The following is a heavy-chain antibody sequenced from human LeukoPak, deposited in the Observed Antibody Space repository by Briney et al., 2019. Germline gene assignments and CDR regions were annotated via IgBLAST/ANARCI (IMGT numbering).Heavy chain of an antibody. Sequence: GGSLRLSCAASGFIFCSYSMNWVRQSPGKGLEWVSSITSSSTFIYYADSVKGRFTVSRDNAKNSLHLQMNSLRVEDTAVYYCARSDGRQNYDSYYYYMDVWGKGTTVTVSS. CDR2: ITSSSTFI. V-gene: IGHV3-21*01. D-gene: IGHD1-7*01. J-gene: IGHJ6*03. CDR1: GFIFCSYS. CDR3: ARSDGRQNYDSYYYYMDV.